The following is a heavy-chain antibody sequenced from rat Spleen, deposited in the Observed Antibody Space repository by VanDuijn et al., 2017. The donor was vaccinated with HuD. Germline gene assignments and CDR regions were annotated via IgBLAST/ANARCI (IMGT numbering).Heavy chain of an antibody. CDR3: TGGGIPWYLDF. CDR2: VSSDGVNT. Sequence: EVQLVESGGGLVQPGGSLKLSCVASGFTFKNYWMSWIRQAPGKGLEWVSSVSSDGVNTYYPDSVKGRFTISRDNAKSTLYLQMNSLRSEDSATYYCTGGGIPWYLDFWGPGTMVTVSS. J-gene: IGHJ1*01. CDR1: GFTFKNYW. V-gene: IGHV5-31*01. D-gene: IGHD2-2*01.